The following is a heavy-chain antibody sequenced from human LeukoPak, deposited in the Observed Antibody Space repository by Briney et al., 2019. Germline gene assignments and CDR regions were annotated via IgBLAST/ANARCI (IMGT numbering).Heavy chain of an antibody. CDR3: AKLVGATLFDY. CDR2: ISYGGSNK. V-gene: IGHV3-30*18. CDR1: GFTFSSYG. D-gene: IGHD1-26*01. J-gene: IGHJ4*02. Sequence: GGSLRLSCAASGFTFSSYGIHWVRQAPGKGLEWVAVISYGGSNKYYADSVKGRFTISRDNSKNTLYLQMNSLRAEDTAVYYCAKLVGATLFDYWGQGTLVTVSS.